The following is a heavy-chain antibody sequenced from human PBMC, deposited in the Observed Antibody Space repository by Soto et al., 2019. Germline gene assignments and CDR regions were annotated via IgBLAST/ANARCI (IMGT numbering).Heavy chain of an antibody. J-gene: IGHJ4*02. CDR2: INAGNGNT. CDR1: GYTFTSYA. D-gene: IGHD6-19*01. Sequence: ASVKVSCKASGYTFTSYAMHWVRQAPGQRLEWMGWINAGNGNTKYSRKFQGRVTITRDTSASTAYMELSSLRSEDTAVYYCARDITGIAVADYWGQGILLTVSP. V-gene: IGHV1-3*01. CDR3: ARDITGIAVADY.